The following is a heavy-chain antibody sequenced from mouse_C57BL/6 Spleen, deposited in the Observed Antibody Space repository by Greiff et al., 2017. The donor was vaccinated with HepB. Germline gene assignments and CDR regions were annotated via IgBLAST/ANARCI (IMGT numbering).Heavy chain of an antibody. V-gene: IGHV1-82*01. J-gene: IGHJ4*01. CDR1: GYAFSSSW. Sequence: QVQLQQSGPELVKPGASVKISCKASGYAFSSSWMNWVKQRPGKGLEWIGRIYPGDGDTNYNGKFKGKATLTADKSSSTAYMQLSSLTSEDSAVYFCARSNWDGEDYAMDYWGQGTSGTVSS. D-gene: IGHD4-1*01. CDR3: ARSNWDGEDYAMDY. CDR2: IYPGDGDT.